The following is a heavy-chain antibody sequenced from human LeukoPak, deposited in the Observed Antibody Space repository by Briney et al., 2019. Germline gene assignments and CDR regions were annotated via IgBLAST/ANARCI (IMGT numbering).Heavy chain of an antibody. Sequence: SVKVSCKASGGTFSSYTISWVRQAPGQGLEWMGRIIPILGIANYAQKFQGRVTITADKSTSTAYMELSSLRSEDTAVYYCARSPYYYDSSGYYYYYYMGVWGKGTTVTVSS. CDR2: IIPILGIA. CDR3: ARSPYYYDSSGYYYYYYMGV. D-gene: IGHD3-22*01. CDR1: GGTFSSYT. V-gene: IGHV1-69*02. J-gene: IGHJ6*03.